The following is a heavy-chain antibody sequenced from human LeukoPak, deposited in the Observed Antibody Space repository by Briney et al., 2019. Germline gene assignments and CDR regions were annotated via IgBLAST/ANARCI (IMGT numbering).Heavy chain of an antibody. CDR2: IKQDGSEK. CDR1: GFTFSSYW. J-gene: IGHJ5*02. D-gene: IGHD1-26*01. V-gene: IGHV3-7*01. CDR3: ARPYRPGRVDENWFDP. Sequence: PGGSLRLSCAASGFTFSSYWMSWVRQAPGKGLEWVANIKQDGSEKYYVDSVKGRFTISRDNAKNSLYLQMNSLRAEDTAVYYCARPYRPGRVDENWFDPRGQGTLVTVSS.